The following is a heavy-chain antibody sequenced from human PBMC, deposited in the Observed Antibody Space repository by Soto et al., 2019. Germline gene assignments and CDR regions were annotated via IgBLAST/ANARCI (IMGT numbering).Heavy chain of an antibody. V-gene: IGHV1-69*13. CDR1: GGTFSSYA. Sequence: SVKVSCKASGGTFSSYAISWVRQAPRQGLEWMGGIIPIFGTANYAQKFQGRVTITADESTSTAYMELSSLRSEDTAVYYCAREETYYYDSSGYSTLDYWGQGTLVTVSS. J-gene: IGHJ4*02. CDR2: IIPIFGTA. D-gene: IGHD3-22*01. CDR3: AREETYYYDSSGYSTLDY.